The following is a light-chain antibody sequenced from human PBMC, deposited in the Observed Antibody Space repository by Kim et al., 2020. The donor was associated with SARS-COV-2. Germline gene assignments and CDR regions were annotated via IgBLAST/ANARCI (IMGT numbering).Light chain of an antibody. CDR1: QSVSSSY. Sequence: FAPGERATLSCRASQSVSSSYLAWYQQKFGQAPRLLIYGASSRATGIPDRFSGSGSGTDFTLTISRLEPEDFAVYYCQQYGSSRTFGQGTKVDIK. CDR2: GAS. V-gene: IGKV3-20*01. J-gene: IGKJ1*01. CDR3: QQYGSSRT.